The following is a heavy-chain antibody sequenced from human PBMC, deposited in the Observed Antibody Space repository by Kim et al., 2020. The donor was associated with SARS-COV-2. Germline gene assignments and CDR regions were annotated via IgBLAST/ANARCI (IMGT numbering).Heavy chain of an antibody. V-gene: IGHV3-21*04. CDR1: GFTFSSYG. CDR2: ISSSGGYI. J-gene: IGHJ2*01. CDR3: ARVEVAGFWYFDL. D-gene: IGHD6-19*01. Sequence: GGSLRLSCAASGFTFSSYGMNWVRQAPGKGLEWVSSISSSGGYIYYADSVKGRFTISRDNAKNSLYLQMNSLRAEDTALYYCARVEVAGFWYFDLWGRGTLVTVSS.